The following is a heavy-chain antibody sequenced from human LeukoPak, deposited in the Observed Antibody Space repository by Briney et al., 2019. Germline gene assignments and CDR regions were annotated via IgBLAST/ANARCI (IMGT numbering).Heavy chain of an antibody. V-gene: IGHV3-9*01. CDR3: AKARIAAAGYYYYGMDV. J-gene: IGHJ6*02. CDR1: GFTFDDYA. D-gene: IGHD6-13*01. CDR2: ISWNSGSI. Sequence: PGGSLRLSCAASGFTFDDYAMHWVRRAPGKGLEWVSGISWNSGSIGYADSVKGRFTISRDNAKNSLYLQMNSLRAEDTALYYCAKARIAAAGYYYYGMDVWGQGTTVTVSS.